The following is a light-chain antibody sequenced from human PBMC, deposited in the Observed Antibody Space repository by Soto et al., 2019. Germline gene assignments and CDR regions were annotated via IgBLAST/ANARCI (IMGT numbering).Light chain of an antibody. CDR2: GND. V-gene: IGLV1-44*01. Sequence: QAVVTQPPSASGTPGQRVTISCSGSRSNIGGNTVNWYQQFPGAAPKLLIYGNDQRPSGVPARFSGSKSATSASLAISGLQSEDEADYYCAAWDDSLNGPVFGTGTKVTVL. CDR3: AAWDDSLNGPV. CDR1: RSNIGGNT. J-gene: IGLJ1*01.